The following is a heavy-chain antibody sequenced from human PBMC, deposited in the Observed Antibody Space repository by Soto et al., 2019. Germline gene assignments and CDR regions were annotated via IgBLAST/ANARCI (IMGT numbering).Heavy chain of an antibody. J-gene: IGHJ6*02. CDR2: IYYSGST. CDR1: GGSISSGDYY. Sequence: SGTLSLTCTVSGGSISSGDYYWSWIRQPPGKGLEWIGYIYYSGSTYYNPSLKGRVTISVDTSKNQFSLKLSSVTAADTAVYYWARVKTDIYYYYGMDVWGQGTTVTVSS. CDR3: ARVKTDIYYYYGMDV. V-gene: IGHV4-30-4*01.